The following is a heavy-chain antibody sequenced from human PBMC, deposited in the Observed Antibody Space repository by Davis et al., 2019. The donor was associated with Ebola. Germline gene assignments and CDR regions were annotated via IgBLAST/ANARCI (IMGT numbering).Heavy chain of an antibody. CDR1: GFTFSYSG. CDR3: AKGVGTGGYYYYYGMGV. CDR2: ISYDGSDK. D-gene: IGHD5-12*01. V-gene: IGHV3-30*18. J-gene: IGHJ6*04. Sequence: GESLKISCAGSGFTFSYSGIHWVRQAPGKGLEWVAVISYDGSDKYYGDSVKGRFTISRDNSKNTLYLEMNGLRAEDTAVYYCAKGVGTGGYYYYYGMGVWGKGTTVTVSS.